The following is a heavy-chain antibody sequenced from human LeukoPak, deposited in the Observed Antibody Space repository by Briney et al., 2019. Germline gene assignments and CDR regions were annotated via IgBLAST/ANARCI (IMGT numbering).Heavy chain of an antibody. CDR2: LSYDGSIK. CDR1: GFPFSSYS. D-gene: IGHD3-22*01. Sequence: PGGSLRLSCAASGFPFSSYSFHWVRQAPGKGLEWVALLSYDGSIKHYADSVKGRFTLSRDNSKSTVYLQMNSLRAEDTAVYYCARATYDSSGYSSWGQGTLVTVSS. CDR3: ARATYDSSGYSS. J-gene: IGHJ5*02. V-gene: IGHV3-30*07.